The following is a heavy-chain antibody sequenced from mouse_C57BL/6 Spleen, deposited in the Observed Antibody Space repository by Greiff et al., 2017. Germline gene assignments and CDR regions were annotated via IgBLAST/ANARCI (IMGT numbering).Heavy chain of an antibody. V-gene: IGHV1-18*01. J-gene: IGHJ3*01. D-gene: IGHD4-1*01. CDR1: GYTFTDYN. CDR3: ARKELGAPWFAY. Sequence: EVKLLESGPELVKPGASVKIPCKASGYTFTDYNMDWVKQSHGKSLEWIGDINPNNGGTIYNQKFKGKATLTVDKSSSTAYMELRSLTSEDTAVYYCARKELGAPWFAYWGQGTLVTVSA. CDR2: INPNNGGT.